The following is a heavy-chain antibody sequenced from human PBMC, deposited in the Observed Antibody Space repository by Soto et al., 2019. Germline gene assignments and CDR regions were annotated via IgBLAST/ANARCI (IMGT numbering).Heavy chain of an antibody. CDR2: ISGTSPST. CDR1: GFTVSSYW. D-gene: IGHD3-3*01. CDR3: AIRIFGVEY. J-gene: IGHJ4*02. V-gene: IGHV3-23*01. Sequence: GGSLRLSCAASGFTVSSYWMSWVRQAPGKGLEWVSAISGTSPSTYYADSVQGRFTISRDSSGKTLFLQMNTLRAEDTAVYFCAIRIFGVEYWGQGTQVTVSS.